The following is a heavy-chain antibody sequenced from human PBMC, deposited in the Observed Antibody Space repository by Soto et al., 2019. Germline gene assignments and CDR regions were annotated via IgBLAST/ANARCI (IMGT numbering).Heavy chain of an antibody. V-gene: IGHV3-48*01. CDR2: ISSSSTTI. CDR3: ASRGGLVRGNYYGMDV. CDR1: GFAFSSYS. D-gene: IGHD3-10*01. J-gene: IGHJ6*02. Sequence: DVQLVESGGGLVQPGGSLRLSCAASGFAFSSYSMNWVRQAPGKGLEWISYISSSSTTIYYADSVKGRFTISRDNAENSLPLQMNSLRVDDTAVYYCASRGGLVRGNYYGMDVWGQGTTVTVSS.